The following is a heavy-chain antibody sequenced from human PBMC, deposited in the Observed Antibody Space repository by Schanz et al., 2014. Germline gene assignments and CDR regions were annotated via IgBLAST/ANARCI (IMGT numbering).Heavy chain of an antibody. V-gene: IGHV3-30*03. Sequence: VHLVESGGGLVQPGGSLRLSCAASGFNFITFAMSWVRQAPGKGLEWVAIISYDGRHKNYADSVKGRFTISRDNSKNTLHLQMNSLRVEDTAVYFCARQRSYFYAMDVWGQGTTVTVS. J-gene: IGHJ6*02. CDR2: ISYDGRHK. CDR1: GFNFITFA. CDR3: ARQRSYFYAMDV.